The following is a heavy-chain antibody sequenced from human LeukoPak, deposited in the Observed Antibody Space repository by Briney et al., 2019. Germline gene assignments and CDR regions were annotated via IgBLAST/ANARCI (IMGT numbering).Heavy chain of an antibody. V-gene: IGHV3-7*01. CDR2: INQDERDR. CDR1: GFTFRSYW. J-gene: IGHJ4*02. Sequence: GGSLRLSCAASGFTFRSYWMSWVRQAPGKGLEWVANINQDERDRYYVDSVKGRFTISRDNAKNSVYLQMNSLRAEDTAVYYCARILHISGWSIDYWGQGALVTVSS. CDR3: ARILHISGWSIDY. D-gene: IGHD6-19*01.